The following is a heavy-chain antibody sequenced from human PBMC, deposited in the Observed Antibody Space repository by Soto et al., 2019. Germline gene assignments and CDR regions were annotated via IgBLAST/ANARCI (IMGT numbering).Heavy chain of an antibody. CDR2: ISSSSSTI. Sequence: KGLEWVSYISSSSSTIYYADSVKGRFTISRDNAKNSLYLQMNSLRDEDTAVYYCVIFVHTADAIRVIHSVSAFRLNRTSDL. D-gene: IGHD3-16*02. CDR3: VIFVHTADAIRVIHSVSAFRLNRTSDL. J-gene: IGHJ2*01. V-gene: IGHV3-48*02.